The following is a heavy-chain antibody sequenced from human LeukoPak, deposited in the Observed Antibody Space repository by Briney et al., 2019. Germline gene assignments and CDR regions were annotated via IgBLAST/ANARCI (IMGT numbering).Heavy chain of an antibody. CDR2: IYYSGST. CDR1: GGSISSSSYY. D-gene: IGHD3-10*01. Sequence: PSETLSLTSTVSGGSISSSSYYWGWIRQPPGKGLEWIGSIYYSGSTYYNPSLKSRVTISVDTSKNQFSLKLSSVTAADTAVYYCAKNVLLWFGELSTNNWFDPWGQGTLVTVSS. CDR3: AKNVLLWFGELSTNNWFDP. J-gene: IGHJ5*02. V-gene: IGHV4-39*01.